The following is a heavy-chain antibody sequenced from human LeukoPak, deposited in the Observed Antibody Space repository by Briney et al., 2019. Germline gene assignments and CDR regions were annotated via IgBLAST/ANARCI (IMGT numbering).Heavy chain of an antibody. CDR2: IGGDGRST. J-gene: IGHJ4*02. CDR3: ASIGLP. V-gene: IGHV3-64*01. D-gene: IGHD1-26*01. Sequence: GGSLRLSCAASGFTFSNFAMHWVRQAPGKGLEYVSAIGGDGRSTYYANSVKGRFTISRDNSKSTLYLQMGSLRVEDMAVYYCASIGLPWGQGTLVTVSS. CDR1: GFTFSNFA.